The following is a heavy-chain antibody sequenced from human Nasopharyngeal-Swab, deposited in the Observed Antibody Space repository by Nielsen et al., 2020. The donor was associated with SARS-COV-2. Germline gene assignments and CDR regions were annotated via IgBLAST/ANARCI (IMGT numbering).Heavy chain of an antibody. CDR2: ISSSGSTI. V-gene: IGHV3-11*01. J-gene: IGHJ6*02. Sequence: GESLKISCAASGFTFSDYYMSWLRQAPGKGLEWVSYISSSGSTIYYADSVKGRFTISRDNAKNSLYLQMNSLRAEDTAVYYCAPFWSGYYDYYYGMDVWGQGTTVTVSS. CDR3: APFWSGYYDYYYGMDV. D-gene: IGHD3-3*01. CDR1: GFTFSDYY.